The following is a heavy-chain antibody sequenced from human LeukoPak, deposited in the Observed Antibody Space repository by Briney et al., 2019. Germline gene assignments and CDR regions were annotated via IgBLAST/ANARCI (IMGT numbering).Heavy chain of an antibody. V-gene: IGHV3-21*01. Sequence: GGSLRLSCAASGFTYSNYAMNWVRQAPGKGLEWVSSISSSSSYIYYADSVRGRFTISRDNARNSLYLQMNSLRVEDTAVYYCARGGAARPDIWGQGTMVIVSS. CDR3: ARGGAARPDI. CDR1: GFTYSNYA. CDR2: ISSSSSYI. D-gene: IGHD6-6*01. J-gene: IGHJ3*02.